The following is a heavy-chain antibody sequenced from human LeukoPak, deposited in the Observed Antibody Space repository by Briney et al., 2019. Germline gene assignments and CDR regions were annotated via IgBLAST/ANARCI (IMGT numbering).Heavy chain of an antibody. CDR3: ALDNRYEFDP. J-gene: IGHJ5*02. CDR2: VSTYNSDT. V-gene: IGHV1-18*01. D-gene: IGHD1-14*01. Sequence: ASVKVSCKASGYRFSSNGISWVRQAPGQGLEWVGWVSTYNSDTNYAPKFQGRVTMTKDTSTSTVYMELRSLRTDDTAVYYCALDNRYEFDPWGQGTLVTVSS. CDR1: GYRFSSNG.